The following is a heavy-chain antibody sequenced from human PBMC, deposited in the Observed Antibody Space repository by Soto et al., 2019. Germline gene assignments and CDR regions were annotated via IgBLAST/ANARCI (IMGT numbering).Heavy chain of an antibody. J-gene: IGHJ6*02. V-gene: IGHV1-2*02. CDR3: AREDQTTVNIRPDYYGMDV. D-gene: IGHD4-4*01. Sequence: ASVKVSCKASGYTFTGYYMHWVRQAPGQGLEWMGWINPNSGGANYAQKFQGRVTMTRDTSISTAYMELSRLRSDDTAVYYCAREDQTTVNIRPDYYGMDVWGQGTTVTVSS. CDR2: INPNSGGA. CDR1: GYTFTGYY.